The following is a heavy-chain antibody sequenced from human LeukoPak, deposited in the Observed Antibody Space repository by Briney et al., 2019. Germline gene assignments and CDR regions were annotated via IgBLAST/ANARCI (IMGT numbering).Heavy chain of an antibody. J-gene: IGHJ6*03. V-gene: IGHV4-59*01. CDR1: GGSISSYY. D-gene: IGHD2-15*01. CDR3: AREYCSGGSCYSYYYYNYMDV. CDR2: IYYSGST. Sequence: SETLSLTCTVSGGSISSYYWSWIRQPPGKGLEWIGYIYYSGSTNYNPSLKSRVTISVDTSKNQFSLKLSSVTAADTAVYYCAREYCSGGSCYSYYYYNYMDVWGKGTTVTVSS.